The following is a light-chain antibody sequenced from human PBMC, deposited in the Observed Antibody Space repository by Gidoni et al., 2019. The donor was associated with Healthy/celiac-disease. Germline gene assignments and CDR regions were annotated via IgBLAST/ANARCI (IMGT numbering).Light chain of an antibody. J-gene: IGKJ1*01. CDR1: QSISSY. Sequence: DIQMTPSPSSLSASVGARVIITCRASQSISSYLNWYQQKPGKAPNLLIYAASSLQSGVPSRFSGSGSGTDFTLTSSSLQPEDFATYYCQQSYSTPRTFGEGTKVEIK. CDR3: QQSYSTPRT. V-gene: IGKV1-39*01. CDR2: AAS.